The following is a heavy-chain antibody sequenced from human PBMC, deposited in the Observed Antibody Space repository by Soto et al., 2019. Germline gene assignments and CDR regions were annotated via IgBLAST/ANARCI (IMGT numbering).Heavy chain of an antibody. J-gene: IGHJ5*02. CDR2: VYYSGTT. V-gene: IGHV4-59*01. CDR1: NGSIGTYY. Sequence: PSETLSLTCTVSNGSIGTYYWSWVRQAPGKGLEWIGYVYYSGTTNYNPSLKSRVTISVDTSKNQFSLKLKSVTAADTAVYYCAKDYLWTGFDPWGQGILVTVSS. CDR3: AKDYLWTGFDP. D-gene: IGHD2-21*01.